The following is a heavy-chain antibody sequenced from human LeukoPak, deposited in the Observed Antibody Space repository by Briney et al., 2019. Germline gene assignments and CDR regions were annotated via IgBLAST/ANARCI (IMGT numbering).Heavy chain of an antibody. CDR3: ARADSSGWTDAFDI. CDR1: GGSISSSNW. J-gene: IGHJ3*02. Sequence: SGTLSLTCAVSGGSISSSNWWSWVRQPPGKGLEWIGEIYHSGSTNYNPSLKSRVTISVDTSKNQFSLKLSSVTAADTAVYYCARADSSGWTDAFDIWGQGTMVTVSS. V-gene: IGHV4-4*02. D-gene: IGHD6-19*01. CDR2: IYHSGST.